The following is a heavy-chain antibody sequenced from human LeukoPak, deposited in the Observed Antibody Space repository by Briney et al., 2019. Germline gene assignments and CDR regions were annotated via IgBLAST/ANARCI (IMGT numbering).Heavy chain of an antibody. CDR1: GFTFSGYA. CDR2: ISSNGGST. CDR3: ARATGIVGAPD. D-gene: IGHD1-26*01. V-gene: IGHV3-64*01. Sequence: GGSLRLSCAASGFTFSGYAMHWVRQAPGKGLEYVSAISSNGGSTFYANSVKGRFTISRDNSKNTLYLQMGSLRAEDMAVYYCARATGIVGAPDWGQGTLVTVSS. J-gene: IGHJ4*02.